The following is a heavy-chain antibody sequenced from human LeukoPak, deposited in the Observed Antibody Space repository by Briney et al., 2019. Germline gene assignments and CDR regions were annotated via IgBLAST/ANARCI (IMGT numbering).Heavy chain of an antibody. CDR1: GFTFSGYW. Sequence: GGSLRLSCAASGFTFSGYWMHWVRQVPGKGLVWVSRINFDGSSTTYADSVKGRFTISRDNAKNTLYLQMNSLRAEDTAVYYCARVVDTHFDYWGQGTLVTVSS. CDR3: ARVVDTHFDY. V-gene: IGHV3-74*01. CDR2: INFDGSST. J-gene: IGHJ4*02. D-gene: IGHD5-18*01.